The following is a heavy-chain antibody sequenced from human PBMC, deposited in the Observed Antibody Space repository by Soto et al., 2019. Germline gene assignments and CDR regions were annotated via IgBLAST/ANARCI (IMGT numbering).Heavy chain of an antibody. CDR2: INPNSGGT. D-gene: IGHD3-16*02. CDR3: ARGAAYDYIWGSYHSKPHDYYHYYMDV. Sequence: ASVKVSCKASGYTFTGYYMHWVRQAPGQGLEWMGWINPNSGGTNYAQKFQGWVTMTRDTSISTAYMELSRLRSDDTAVYYCARGAAYDYIWGSYHSKPHDYYHYYMDVWGKGTTVTVSS. J-gene: IGHJ6*03. CDR1: GYTFTGYY. V-gene: IGHV1-2*04.